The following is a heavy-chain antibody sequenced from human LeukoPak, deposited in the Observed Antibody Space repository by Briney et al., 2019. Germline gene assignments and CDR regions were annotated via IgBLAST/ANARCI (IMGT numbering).Heavy chain of an antibody. CDR1: GFTFSSYG. V-gene: IGHV3-30*18. Sequence: GGSLRLSCAASGFTFSSYGMHWVRQAPGKGLEWGAVISYDGSNKYYADSVKGRFTISRDNSKNTLYLQMNSLRAEDTAVYYCAKESPDYGDYVGLYYYYYMDVWGKGTTVTVSS. J-gene: IGHJ6*03. D-gene: IGHD4-17*01. CDR3: AKESPDYGDYVGLYYYYYMDV. CDR2: ISYDGSNK.